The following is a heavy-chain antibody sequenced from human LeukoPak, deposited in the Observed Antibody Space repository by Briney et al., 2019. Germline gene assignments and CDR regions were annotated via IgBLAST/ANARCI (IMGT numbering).Heavy chain of an antibody. J-gene: IGHJ4*02. CDR3: ARDSPYYDYVWGSYRPYYFDY. CDR2: ISAYNGNK. D-gene: IGHD3-16*02. Sequence: ASVKVSCKASGYTFTSHGISWVRQAPGQGLEWMGWISAYNGNKNYAQRVQGRVTMTTDTSTSTACMEMRSLRSDDTAVYYCARDSPYYDYVWGSYRPYYFDYWGQGTLVTVSS. V-gene: IGHV1-18*01. CDR1: GYTFTSHG.